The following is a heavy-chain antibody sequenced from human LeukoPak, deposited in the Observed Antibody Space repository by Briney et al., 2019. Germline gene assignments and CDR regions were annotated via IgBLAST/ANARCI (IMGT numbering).Heavy chain of an antibody. J-gene: IGHJ4*02. CDR2: INPNSGNT. CDR3: ARGRRAAAGTLFY. CDR1: GYTFTSYD. D-gene: IGHD6-13*01. V-gene: IGHV1-8*01. Sequence: ASVKVSCKASGYTFTSYDINWVRQATGQGLEWMGWINPNSGNTGYAQKFQGRVTMTRNTSISTAYMELSSLRSEDTAVYYCARGRRAAAGTLFYWGQGTLVTVSS.